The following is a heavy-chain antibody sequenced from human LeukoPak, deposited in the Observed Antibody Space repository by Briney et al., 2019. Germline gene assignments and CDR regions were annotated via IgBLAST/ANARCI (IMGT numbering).Heavy chain of an antibody. Sequence: PSETLSLTCTVSGRSITSYYLSWIRQPAGKGLEWIGRIYSTGITNYNPSLKSRVTMSVDTSKNQFSLRLRSVTAADTAVYYCARQIASAGAAGFDFWGQGALVTVSS. CDR2: IYSTGIT. CDR3: ARQIASAGAAGFDF. D-gene: IGHD6-13*01. J-gene: IGHJ4*02. V-gene: IGHV4-4*07. CDR1: GRSITSYY.